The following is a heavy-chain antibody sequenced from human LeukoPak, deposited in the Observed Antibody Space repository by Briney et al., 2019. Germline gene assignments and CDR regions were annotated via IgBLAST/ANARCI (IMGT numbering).Heavy chain of an antibody. Sequence: ASVKVSCKASGYTFTGYYMHWVRPAPGQGLEWMGWINPNSGGTNYAQKFQGRVTMTRDTSISTAYMELSRLRSDDTAVYYCARFQDIDYDILTGYYISLGYYFDYWGQGTLVTVSS. D-gene: IGHD3-9*01. CDR2: INPNSGGT. CDR3: ARFQDIDYDILTGYYISLGYYFDY. CDR1: GYTFTGYY. J-gene: IGHJ4*02. V-gene: IGHV1-2*02.